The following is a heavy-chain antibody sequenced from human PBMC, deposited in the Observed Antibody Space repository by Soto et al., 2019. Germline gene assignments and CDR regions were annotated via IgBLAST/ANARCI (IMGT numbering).Heavy chain of an antibody. V-gene: IGHV3-23*01. CDR3: AKDNYDSSGYLVSIVF. CDR1: GFTFSSYA. D-gene: IGHD3-22*01. J-gene: IGHJ4*02. CDR2: ISGSGGST. Sequence: EVQLLESGGGLVQPGGSLRLSCAASGFTFSSYAMSWVRQAPGKGLEWVSAISGSGGSTYYADSVKGRFTISRDNSKNTLYLQMNSLRAEDTAVYYCAKDNYDSSGYLVSIVFWGQGTLVTVSS.